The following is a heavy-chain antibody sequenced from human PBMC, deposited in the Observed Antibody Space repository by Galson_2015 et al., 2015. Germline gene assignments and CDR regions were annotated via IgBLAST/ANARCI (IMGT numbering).Heavy chain of an antibody. CDR1: GFTFSNAW. J-gene: IGHJ4*02. CDR3: TTYRGYCGGGSCYYFDS. CDR2: IKTKTDGGTK. D-gene: IGHD2-15*01. V-gene: IGHV3-15*01. Sequence: SLRLSCAASGFTFSNAWMSWVRQAPGQGLEWVGGIKTKTDGGTKDYGAPVKGRFTVSRDDSKNTVYLQMNSLKTEDTALYYCTTYRGYCGGGSCYYFDSWGQGTLVTVSS.